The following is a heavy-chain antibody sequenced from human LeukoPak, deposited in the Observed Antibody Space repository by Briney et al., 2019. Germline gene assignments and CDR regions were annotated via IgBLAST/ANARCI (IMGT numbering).Heavy chain of an antibody. D-gene: IGHD3-22*01. CDR1: GFALSSYN. Sequence: GGSLRLSCTASGFALSSYNMNWVRQAPGKGLEWLSYISTSSSVIYQADSVKGRFSISRDNAKNSLYLQMSSLRAEDTALYYCAREYYYDSTFDYWGQGTLVTVSS. J-gene: IGHJ4*02. CDR2: ISTSSSVI. V-gene: IGHV3-48*04. CDR3: AREYYYDSTFDY.